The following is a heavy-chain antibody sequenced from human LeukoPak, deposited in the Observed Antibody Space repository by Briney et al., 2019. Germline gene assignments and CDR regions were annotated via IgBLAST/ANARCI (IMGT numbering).Heavy chain of an antibody. Sequence: ASVKVSCKASGGTFSSYAISWVRQAPGQGLEWMGRIISILGIANYAQKFQGRVTITADKSTSTAYMELSSLRSEDTAVYYCARSLANYYDSSGYYPREYNWFDPWGQGTLVTVSS. J-gene: IGHJ5*02. D-gene: IGHD3-22*01. CDR1: GGTFSSYA. CDR3: ARSLANYYDSSGYYPREYNWFDP. V-gene: IGHV1-69*04. CDR2: IISILGIA.